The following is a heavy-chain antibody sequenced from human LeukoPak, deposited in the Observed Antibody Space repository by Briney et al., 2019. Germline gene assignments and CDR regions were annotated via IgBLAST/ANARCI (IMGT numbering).Heavy chain of an antibody. V-gene: IGHV4-30-2*01. CDR1: GGSISSGGYP. Sequence: PPETLSLTCAVSGGSISSGGYPWSWIRQPPGKGLEWIGYIYHSGSTYYNPSLKSRVTISVDRSKNQFSLKLSSVTAADTAVYYCARGPFQLGYCSSTSCYNWFDPWGQGTLVTVSS. J-gene: IGHJ5*02. D-gene: IGHD2-2*01. CDR3: ARGPFQLGYCSSTSCYNWFDP. CDR2: IYHSGST.